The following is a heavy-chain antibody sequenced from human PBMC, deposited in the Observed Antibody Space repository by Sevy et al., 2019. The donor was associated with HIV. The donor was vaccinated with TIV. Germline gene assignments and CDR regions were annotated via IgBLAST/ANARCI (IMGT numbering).Heavy chain of an antibody. J-gene: IGHJ1*01. V-gene: IGHV4-34*01. CDR3: ARAGSRYFQH. Sequence: SETLSLTCAVYGGSFSGYYWSWIRQPPGKGLEWIGEINHSGGTNYNPSLKSRVTISVDTSKNQFSLKLSSVTAADTAVYYCARAGSRYFQHWGQGTLVTVSS. CDR1: GGSFSGYY. CDR2: INHSGGT. D-gene: IGHD2-2*01.